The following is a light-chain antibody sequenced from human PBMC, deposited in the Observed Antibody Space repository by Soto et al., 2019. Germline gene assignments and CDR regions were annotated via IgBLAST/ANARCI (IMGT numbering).Light chain of an antibody. J-gene: IGLJ1*01. CDR3: RSYTSSSTYV. Sequence: QSALPQPASVSGSPGQSITIACTGTSSDVGGYNYVSWYQQHPGKAPKLMIYDVSNRPSGVSNRFSGSKSGNTASLTISGLQAEDEADYYCRSYTSSSTYVFGTGTKLTVL. CDR1: SSDVGGYNY. CDR2: DVS. V-gene: IGLV2-14*01.